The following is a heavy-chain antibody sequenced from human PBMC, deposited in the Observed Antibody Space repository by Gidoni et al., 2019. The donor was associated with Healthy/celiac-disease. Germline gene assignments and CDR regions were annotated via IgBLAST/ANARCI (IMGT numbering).Heavy chain of an antibody. V-gene: IGHV1-69*01. CDR3: ARGFGGDYVRGPGGPEYNWFDP. CDR1: GGTFSSYA. Sequence: QVQLVQSGAEVKQPGSSLQVSCKASGGTFSSYAISWARQATGQGLEWMGGIIPIFGTANYAQKFQGRVTITADESTSTAYMELSSLRSEDTAVYYCARGFGGDYVRGPGGPEYNWFDPWGQGTLVTVSS. D-gene: IGHD3-10*02. CDR2: IIPIFGTA. J-gene: IGHJ5*02.